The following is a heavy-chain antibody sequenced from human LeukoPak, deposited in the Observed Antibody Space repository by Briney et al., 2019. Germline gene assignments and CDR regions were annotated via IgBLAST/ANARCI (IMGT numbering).Heavy chain of an antibody. CDR2: IYHSGNN. D-gene: IGHD3-22*01. CDR3: ASGRTMRYSDF. Sequence: SETLSLTCSVSGGSMYSYYWRWIRQSPGKALEWIANIYHSGNNNFIPSYNPSLKSRVSISVDTSTSQVSLGLTSVTAADRAVYYCASGRTMRYSDFWGQGVLVTVSS. CDR1: GGSMYSYY. J-gene: IGHJ4*02. V-gene: IGHV4-59*08.